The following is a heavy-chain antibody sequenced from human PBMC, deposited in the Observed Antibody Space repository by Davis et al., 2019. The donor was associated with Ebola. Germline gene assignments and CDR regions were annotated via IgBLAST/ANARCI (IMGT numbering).Heavy chain of an antibody. J-gene: IGHJ5*01. CDR3: ARRVEMTLGGSYNWFDS. Sequence: PSATLSPTFNVTGGSISTHYWNWIRQPPGKGLEWIGYVYYSGSTNYNPSLKSRVTISEDTSKNQFSLTLTSVTAADTAVYHCARRVEMTLGGSYNWFDSWGQGTQVTVSS. V-gene: IGHV4-59*08. CDR2: VYYSGST. CDR1: GGSISTHY. D-gene: IGHD1-26*01.